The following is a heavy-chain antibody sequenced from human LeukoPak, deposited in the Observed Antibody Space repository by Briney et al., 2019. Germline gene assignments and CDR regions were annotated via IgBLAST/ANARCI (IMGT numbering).Heavy chain of an antibody. V-gene: IGHV1-8*03. D-gene: IGHD2-2*01. CDR3: ARAPQRSSTSCYIFDY. CDR2: MNPNSGNT. CDR1: GYTFTSYD. J-gene: IGHJ4*02. Sequence: ASVKVSCKASGYTFTSYDINWVRQATGQGLGWMGWMNPNSGNTGYAQKFQGRVTITRNTSISTAYMELSSLRSEDTAVYYCARAPQRSSTSCYIFDYWGQGTLDTDSS.